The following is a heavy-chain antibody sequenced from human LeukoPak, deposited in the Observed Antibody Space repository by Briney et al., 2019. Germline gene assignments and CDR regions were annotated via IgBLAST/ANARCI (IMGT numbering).Heavy chain of an antibody. J-gene: IGHJ3*02. Sequence: GGSLRLSCAASGFTFSSYSMNWVRQAPGKGLEWVSAISGSGGSTYYADSVKGRFTISRDNSKNTLYLQMNSLRAEDTAVYYCAKAAYYDILTGYYTDAFDIWGQGTMVTVSS. CDR2: ISGSGGST. D-gene: IGHD3-9*01. CDR1: GFTFSSYS. V-gene: IGHV3-23*01. CDR3: AKAAYYDILTGYYTDAFDI.